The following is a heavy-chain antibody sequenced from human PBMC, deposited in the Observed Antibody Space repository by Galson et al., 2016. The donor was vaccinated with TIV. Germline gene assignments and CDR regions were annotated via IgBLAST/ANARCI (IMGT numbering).Heavy chain of an antibody. Sequence: SLRLSCAASGFTFNSYWMSWLRQAPGKGLEWVANIKQDGTEEYYVDSVKGRFTVSRDNAKNSLYLQMNSLSAEDTAVYYCAKENRGLAGSYWGQGTLVTVSS. CDR3: AKENRGLAGSY. V-gene: IGHV3-7*01. CDR1: GFTFNSYW. D-gene: IGHD6-19*01. CDR2: IKQDGTEE. J-gene: IGHJ4*02.